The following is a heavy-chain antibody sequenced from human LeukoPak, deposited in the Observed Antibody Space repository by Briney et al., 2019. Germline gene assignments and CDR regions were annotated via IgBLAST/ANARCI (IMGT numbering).Heavy chain of an antibody. Sequence: ASVKVSCKASGYTFTGYYMHWVRQAPGQGLEWMGWINPNSGGTNYAQNFQGWVTMTRDTSISTAYMELSRLRSDDTAVYYCATSGRGVDHYDSSGYYFDYWGQGTLVTVSS. CDR1: GYTFTGYY. CDR3: ATSGRGVDHYDSSGYYFDY. V-gene: IGHV1-2*04. J-gene: IGHJ4*02. CDR2: INPNSGGT. D-gene: IGHD3-22*01.